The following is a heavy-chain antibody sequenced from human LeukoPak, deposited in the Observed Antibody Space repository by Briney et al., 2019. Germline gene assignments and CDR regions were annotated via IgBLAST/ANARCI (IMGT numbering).Heavy chain of an antibody. CDR3: AKSGDSSRTYNWFDP. V-gene: IGHV3-23*01. Sequence: GGSLRLSCAASGFTFRNLDMSWVRHAPGKGLEWVSGISAGGGSTYYADSVKGRFTISRDNSKNTLYLQMNSLRAEDTALYYCAKSGDSSRTYNWFDPWGQGILVTVSS. J-gene: IGHJ5*02. CDR2: ISAGGGST. CDR1: GFTFRNLD. D-gene: IGHD2-21*02.